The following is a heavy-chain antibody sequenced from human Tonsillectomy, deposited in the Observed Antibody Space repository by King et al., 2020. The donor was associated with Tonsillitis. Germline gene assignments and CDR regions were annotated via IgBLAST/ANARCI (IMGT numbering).Heavy chain of an antibody. CDR1: GYSINSGYY. D-gene: IGHD3-10*01. Sequence: VQLQESGPGLVKPSETLSLTCAVSGYSINSGYYWGWLRQPPGKGLEWIGSIYHSGSTYYNPSLKSRVTISVDTSKNQFSLKLSSVTAADTAVYYCAKEGAYYGSGSYHYFXYWGQXILVTVSX. CDR2: IYHSGST. V-gene: IGHV4-38-2*02. J-gene: IGHJ4*02. CDR3: AKEGAYYGSGSYHYFXY.